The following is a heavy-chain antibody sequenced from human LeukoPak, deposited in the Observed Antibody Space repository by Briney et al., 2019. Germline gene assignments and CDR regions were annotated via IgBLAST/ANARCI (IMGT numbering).Heavy chain of an antibody. Sequence: PGGSLRLSCAASGFTFSSYSMNWVRQAPGKGLEWVSVISSGGTTNYADSVKGRFTISRDHSKNTLSLQMNSLTVGDTAVYYCAGGYVPGGFDVWGQGTTVIVSS. D-gene: IGHD3-16*01. CDR2: ISSGGTT. J-gene: IGHJ3*01. V-gene: IGHV3-66*01. CDR1: GFTFSSYS. CDR3: AGGYVPGGFDV.